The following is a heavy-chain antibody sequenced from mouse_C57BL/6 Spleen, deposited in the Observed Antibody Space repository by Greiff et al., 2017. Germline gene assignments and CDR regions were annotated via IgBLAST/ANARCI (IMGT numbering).Heavy chain of an antibody. J-gene: IGHJ2*01. CDR1: GYAFSSSW. CDR3: AGDGYYSNFDY. V-gene: IGHV1-82*01. Sequence: VQLQQSGPELVKPGASVKISCKASGYAFSSSWMNWVKQRPGQGLEWIGRIYPGDGDTNYNGKFKGKATLTADKSSSTAYMQLSSLTSEDSAVYFCAGDGYYSNFDYWGQGTTLTVSS. CDR2: IYPGDGDT. D-gene: IGHD2-3*01.